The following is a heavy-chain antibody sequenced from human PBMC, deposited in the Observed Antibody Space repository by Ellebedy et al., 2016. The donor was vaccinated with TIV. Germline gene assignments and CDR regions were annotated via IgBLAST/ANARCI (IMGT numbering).Heavy chain of an antibody. V-gene: IGHV4-4*02. Sequence: SETLSLTCAVSGGSISSSNWWSWVRQPPGKGLEWIGEIYHSGSTNYNPSLKSRVTISVDKSKNQFSLKLSSVTAADTAVYYCARDSHGHYYRSGSYFYYWGQGTLVTVSS. CDR3: ARDSHGHYYRSGSYFYY. CDR1: GGSISSSNW. J-gene: IGHJ4*02. CDR2: IYHSGST. D-gene: IGHD3-10*01.